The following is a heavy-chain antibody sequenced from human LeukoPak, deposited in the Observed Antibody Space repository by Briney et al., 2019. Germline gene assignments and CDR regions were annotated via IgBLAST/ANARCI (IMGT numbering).Heavy chain of an antibody. CDR3: ARDAGYSYGNGLRVFHY. J-gene: IGHJ4*01. V-gene: IGHV3-30-3*01. D-gene: IGHD5-18*01. Sequence: GGSLRLSCAASGFTFSSYAMHWVRQAPGKGLEWVAVISYDGSNKYYADSVKGRFTISRDNSKNTLYLQMNSLRAEDTAVYYCARDAGYSYGNGLRVFHYWGHGTLVTVLS. CDR2: ISYDGSNK. CDR1: GFTFSSYA.